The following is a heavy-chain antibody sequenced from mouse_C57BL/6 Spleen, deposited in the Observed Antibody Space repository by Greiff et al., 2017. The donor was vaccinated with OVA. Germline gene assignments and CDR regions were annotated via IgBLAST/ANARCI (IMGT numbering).Heavy chain of an antibody. CDR1: GYSFTSYY. Sequence: VQLVESGPELVKPGASVKISCKASGYSFTSYYIHWVKQRPGQGLEWIGWIYPGSGNTKYNEKFKGKATLTADTSSSTAYMQLSSLTSEDSAVYYCARRDFDYWGQGTTLTVSS. V-gene: IGHV1-66*01. J-gene: IGHJ2*01. CDR2: IYPGSGNT. CDR3: ARRDFDY.